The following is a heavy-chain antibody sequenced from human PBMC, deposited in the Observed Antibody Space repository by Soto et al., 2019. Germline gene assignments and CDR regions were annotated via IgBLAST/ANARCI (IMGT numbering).Heavy chain of an antibody. CDR1: GFTFSSYG. V-gene: IGHV3-30*18. CDR3: AKGGGGYYYGMDV. D-gene: IGHD3-16*01. CDR2: ISYDGSNK. J-gene: IGHJ6*02. Sequence: QVQLVESGGGVVQPGRSLRLSCAASGFTFSSYGMHWVRQAPGKGLEWVAVISYDGSNKYYADSVKGRFTISRDNSKNPLYLQMNSLRAEDTAVYYCAKGGGGYYYGMDVWGQGTTVTVSS.